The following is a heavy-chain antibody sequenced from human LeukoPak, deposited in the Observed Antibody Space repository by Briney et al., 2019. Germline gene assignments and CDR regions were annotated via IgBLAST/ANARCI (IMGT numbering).Heavy chain of an antibody. CDR3: AREQGYSYGPNDAFDI. J-gene: IGHJ3*02. D-gene: IGHD5-18*01. Sequence: GGSLRLSCVASGFTFSSYWISWVRQAPGKGLEWVANIKQDGSEKYYVDSVKGRFTISRDNAKNSLYLQMNSLRAEDTAVYYCAREQGYSYGPNDAFDIWGQGTMVTVSS. V-gene: IGHV3-7*01. CDR1: GFTFSSYW. CDR2: IKQDGSEK.